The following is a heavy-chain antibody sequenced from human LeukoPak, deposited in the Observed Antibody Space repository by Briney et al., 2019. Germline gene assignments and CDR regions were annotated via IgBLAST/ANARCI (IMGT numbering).Heavy chain of an antibody. CDR3: ARPTYREYNSRWYYFDS. CDR2: INPNLGST. J-gene: IGHJ4*02. CDR1: GYTFTGYY. Sequence: ASVKVSCKASGYTFTGYYIHWVRQAPGQGLEWMGWINPNLGSTKYAQKFQGRVTMTRDTSISTAYMELSRLRSDDTAVYYCARPTYREYNSRWYYFDSWGQGTLVTVSS. V-gene: IGHV1-2*02. D-gene: IGHD6-13*01.